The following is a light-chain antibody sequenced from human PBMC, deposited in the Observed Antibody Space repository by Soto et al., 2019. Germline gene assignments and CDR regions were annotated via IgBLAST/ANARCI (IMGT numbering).Light chain of an antibody. CDR2: AAS. V-gene: IGKV1-39*01. Sequence: DIQMTQSPSSLSASVGDRVTITCRASQSISSYLNWYQLKPGKAPRLLIYAASSLQSGVPSRFSGSGSGTDFTLTISSLQPEDFATYYCQQSYNTPPTFGQGTKGDIK. CDR1: QSISSY. CDR3: QQSYNTPPT. J-gene: IGKJ1*01.